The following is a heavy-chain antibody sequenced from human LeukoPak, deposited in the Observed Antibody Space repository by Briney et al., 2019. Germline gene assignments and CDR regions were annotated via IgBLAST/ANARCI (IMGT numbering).Heavy chain of an antibody. CDR1: GFIFSNYG. CDR2: IYSGGST. D-gene: IGHD3-10*01. Sequence: GGSLRLSCAASGFIFSNYGMNWVRQAPGKGLEWVSIIYSGGSTYYADSVKGRFTVSRDNSKNTLSLQMNSLREEDTAVYYCARGQSGTPHYYYGMDVWGQGTTVTVSS. V-gene: IGHV3-23*03. J-gene: IGHJ6*02. CDR3: ARGQSGTPHYYYGMDV.